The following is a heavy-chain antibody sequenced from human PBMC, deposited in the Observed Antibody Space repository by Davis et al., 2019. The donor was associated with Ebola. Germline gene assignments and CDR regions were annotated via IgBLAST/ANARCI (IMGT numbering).Heavy chain of an antibody. J-gene: IGHJ4*02. Sequence: SETLSLTCAVYGESFSGYYWTWIRQPPGKGLEWIGEINHSGTTNYNPSLKSRVTISVDTSKNQFSLKLSSVTAADTAVYYCARGHPSLYWGQGTLVTVSS. V-gene: IGHV4-34*01. CDR2: INHSGTT. CDR1: GESFSGYY. CDR3: ARGHPSLY.